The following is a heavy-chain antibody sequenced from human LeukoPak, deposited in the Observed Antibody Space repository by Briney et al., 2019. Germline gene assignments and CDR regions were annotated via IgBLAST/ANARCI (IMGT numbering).Heavy chain of an antibody. CDR1: GFAVSSRA. Sequence: GGSLRLSCAASGFAVSSRAMSWVRQAPGKGLEWVCGITNNQGKTYYAYAVMGRFTISRDSSENTVSLQMNNLRVEDTGLYFCAKDHPSYGWPAFDSWGQGTLITVSS. CDR3: AKDHPSYGWPAFDS. J-gene: IGHJ4*02. V-gene: IGHV3-23*01. CDR2: ITNNQGKT. D-gene: IGHD3-16*01.